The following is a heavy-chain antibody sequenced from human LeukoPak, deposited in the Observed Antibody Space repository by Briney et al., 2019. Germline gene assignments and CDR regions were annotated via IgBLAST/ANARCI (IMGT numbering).Heavy chain of an antibody. D-gene: IGHD3-10*01. Sequence: PGGSLRLSCAASGFTFSSYAMRWVRQAPGKGLEWVAVISYDGSNKYYADSVKGRFTISRDNSKNTLYLQMNSLRAEDTAVYYCARALGSNWFDPWGQGTLVTVSS. CDR1: GFTFSSYA. V-gene: IGHV3-30-3*01. CDR2: ISYDGSNK. CDR3: ARALGSNWFDP. J-gene: IGHJ5*02.